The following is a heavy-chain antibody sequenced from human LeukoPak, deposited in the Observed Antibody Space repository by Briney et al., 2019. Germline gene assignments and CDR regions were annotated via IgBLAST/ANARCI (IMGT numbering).Heavy chain of an antibody. CDR1: GFTFSSHG. V-gene: IGHV3-33*08. CDR3: ARSVGLGELSLYNFDY. Sequence: GGSLRLSCEASGFTFSSHGMHWVRQAPGKGLEWVAVIWYDGSYKYYADSVKGRFTISADKSISTAYLQWSSLKASDTAMYYCARSVGLGELSLYNFDYWGQGTLVTVSS. D-gene: IGHD3-16*02. CDR2: IWYDGSYK. J-gene: IGHJ4*02.